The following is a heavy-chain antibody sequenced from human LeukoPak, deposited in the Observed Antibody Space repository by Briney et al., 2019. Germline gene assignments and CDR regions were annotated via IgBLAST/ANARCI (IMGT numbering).Heavy chain of an antibody. CDR2: IYPGDSDT. V-gene: IGHV5-51*01. Sequence: GESLKISCKGSGYSFTSYWIGWVREMPGKGLEWMGIIYPGDSDTRYSPSFQGQVTISADKSISTAYLQWSSLKASDTAMYYCARSLSSSSWYFDYWGQGTLVTVSS. CDR1: GYSFTSYW. J-gene: IGHJ4*02. D-gene: IGHD6-6*01. CDR3: ARSLSSSSWYFDY.